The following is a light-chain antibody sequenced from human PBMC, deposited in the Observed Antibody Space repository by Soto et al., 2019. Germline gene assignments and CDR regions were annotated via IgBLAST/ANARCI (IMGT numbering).Light chain of an antibody. V-gene: IGKV1-5*01. CDR1: QTVERW. CDR2: DAS. J-gene: IGKJ1*01. CDR3: QQYTNTNNPWM. Sequence: DIQMTQSPSTLSASVGDRVIITCRASQTVERWMAWYQQKPGKAPKLLVYDASTLQSGVASRFSGSGSGTEFTLIISGLQPDDSATYYCQQYTNTNNPWMFGQGTKVDIK.